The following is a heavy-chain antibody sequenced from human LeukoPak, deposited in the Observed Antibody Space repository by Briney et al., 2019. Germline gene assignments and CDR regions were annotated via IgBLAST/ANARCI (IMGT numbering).Heavy chain of an antibody. CDR1: GFTFSTYG. D-gene: IGHD1-26*01. V-gene: IGHV3-30*18. J-gene: IGHJ3*02. Sequence: AGGSLRLSCAASGFTFSTYGMDWVRQAPGKGLEWGAVISNDGSNKDYVDFVKGRSTISRDNSKNTMYLQMHSLRAEDTAIYYCVKGNSGSYYGGFDIWGQGTMVTVSS. CDR2: ISNDGSNK. CDR3: VKGNSGSYYGGFDI.